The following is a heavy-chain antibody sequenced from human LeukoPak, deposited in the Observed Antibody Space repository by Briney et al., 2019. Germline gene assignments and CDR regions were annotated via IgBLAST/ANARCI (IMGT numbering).Heavy chain of an antibody. D-gene: IGHD2/OR15-2a*01. J-gene: IGHJ3*02. CDR3: AREISRGFDI. V-gene: IGHV3-64*01. Sequence: GGSLRLSCAASGFTFSNYPMHWVRQAPGKGLESVSAVSSNGASTYYENSVKDRFIVSRDNSKNTLYLQLGSLRAEDTAVYYCAREISRGFDIWGRGTMVTVSS. CDR1: GFTFSNYP. CDR2: VSSNGAST.